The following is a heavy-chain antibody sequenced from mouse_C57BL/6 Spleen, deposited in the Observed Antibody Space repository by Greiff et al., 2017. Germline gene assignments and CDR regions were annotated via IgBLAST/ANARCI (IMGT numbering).Heavy chain of an antibody. CDR3: AREGGRSSYFDY. CDR1: GYTFTSYT. V-gene: IGHV1-4*01. J-gene: IGHJ2*01. CDR2: INPSSGYT. D-gene: IGHD1-1*01. Sequence: QVHVKQSGAELARPGASVKMSCKASGYTFTSYTMHWVKQRPGQGLEWIGYINPSSGYTKYNQKFKDKATLTADKSSRTAYMQLSSLKSEDSAVYYCAREGGRSSYFDYWGQGTTLTVSS.